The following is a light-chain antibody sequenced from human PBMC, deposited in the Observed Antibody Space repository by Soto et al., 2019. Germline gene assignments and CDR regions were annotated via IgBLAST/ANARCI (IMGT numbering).Light chain of an antibody. Sequence: QLVLTQSPSASASLGASVKVTCTLSSGHSSYAIAWHQQQPEKGPRYLMKVNSDGSHSKGDGIPDRFSGSSSGAERYLTISNLQSEDEADYYCQTWGAGTDVFGTGTKLTVL. V-gene: IGLV4-69*02. CDR1: SGHSSYA. CDR3: QTWGAGTDV. J-gene: IGLJ1*01. CDR2: VNSDGSH.